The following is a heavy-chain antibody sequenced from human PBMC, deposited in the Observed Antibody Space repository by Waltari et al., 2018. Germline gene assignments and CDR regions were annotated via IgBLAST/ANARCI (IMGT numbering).Heavy chain of an antibody. CDR2: ISSSGSTI. CDR3: ARGTYGSGRGAFDI. V-gene: IGHV3-48*03. Sequence: EVQLVESGGGLVQPGGSLRLSCAASGFPFSSYEMNGVRQAPGKGLEWVSYISSSGSTIYYADSVKGRFTISRDNAKNSLYLQMNSLRAEDTAVYYCARGTYGSGRGAFDIRGQGTMVTVSS. CDR1: GFPFSSYE. J-gene: IGHJ3*02. D-gene: IGHD3-10*01.